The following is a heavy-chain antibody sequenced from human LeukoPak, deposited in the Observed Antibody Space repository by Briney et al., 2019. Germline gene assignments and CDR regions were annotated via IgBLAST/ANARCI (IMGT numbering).Heavy chain of an antibody. V-gene: IGHV1-18*01. CDR2: ISAYNGNT. Sequence: ASVKVSCTGSGYTFTSYGISWVRQAPGQGLEWMGWISAYNGNTNYAQKLQGRVTMTTDTSTSTAYMELRSLRSDDTAVYYCARDSKWELLRWNWFDPWGQGTLVTVSS. CDR3: ARDSKWELLRWNWFDP. J-gene: IGHJ5*02. D-gene: IGHD1-26*01. CDR1: GYTFTSYG.